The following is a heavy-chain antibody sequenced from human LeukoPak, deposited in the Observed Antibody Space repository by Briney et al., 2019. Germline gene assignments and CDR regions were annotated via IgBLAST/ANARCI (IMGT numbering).Heavy chain of an antibody. J-gene: IGHJ2*01. D-gene: IGHD3-3*01. CDR1: GFTFSSYW. CDR2: IKQDGSEK. V-gene: IGHV3-7*01. Sequence: GGSLRLSCAASGFTFSSYWMSWVRRAPGKGLEWVANIKQDGSEKYYVDSVKGRFTISRDKAKNSLYLQMNSLRVEDTAVYYCARDKITIFGVVIWYFDLWGRGTLVTVSS. CDR3: ARDKITIFGVVIWYFDL.